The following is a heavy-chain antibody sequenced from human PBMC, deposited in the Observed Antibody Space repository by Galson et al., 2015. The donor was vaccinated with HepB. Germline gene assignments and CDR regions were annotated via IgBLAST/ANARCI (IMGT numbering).Heavy chain of an antibody. V-gene: IGHV3-23*01. J-gene: IGHJ6*03. CDR2: ISDSGGST. Sequence: SLRLSCAASGFTFSSYAMSWVRQAPGKGLEWVSSISDSGGSTYYADSVKGRFTISRDNSKDTLFLQMNSLRAEDTAVYYCAKGARDYYYYMDVWGKGTTVTVSS. CDR1: GFTFSSYA. CDR3: AKGARDYYYYMDV.